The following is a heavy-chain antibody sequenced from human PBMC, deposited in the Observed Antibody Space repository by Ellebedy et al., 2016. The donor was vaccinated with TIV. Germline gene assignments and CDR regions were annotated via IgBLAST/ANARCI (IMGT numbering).Heavy chain of an antibody. CDR3: ARKSAAAPNGLIDY. CDR2: MLHDGINK. CDR1: GFTVSTYA. D-gene: IGHD6-13*01. J-gene: IGHJ4*02. V-gene: IGHV3-30-3*01. Sequence: LSLICAASGFTVSTYAMHWVRQAPGKGLEWVALMLHDGINKYYRDSVKGRFTISRDTSKNTLYLQINSLRPKDTALYYCARKSAAAPNGLIDYWGQGTLVIVSS.